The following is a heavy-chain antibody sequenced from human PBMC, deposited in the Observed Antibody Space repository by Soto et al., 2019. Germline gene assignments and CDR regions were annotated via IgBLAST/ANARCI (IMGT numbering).Heavy chain of an antibody. V-gene: IGHV1-69*01. J-gene: IGHJ6*02. CDR2: IIPIFGTA. D-gene: IGHD1-26*01. CDR1: GGTFSSYA. CDR3: ARSPKVGATTENYYYYGMDV. Sequence: QVQLVQSGAEVKKPGSSVKVSCKASGGTFSSYAISWVRQAPGQGLEWMGGIIPIFGTANYAQKFQGRVTITADESTSTAYMELSSLRSEETAVYYCARSPKVGATTENYYYYGMDVWGQGTTVTVSS.